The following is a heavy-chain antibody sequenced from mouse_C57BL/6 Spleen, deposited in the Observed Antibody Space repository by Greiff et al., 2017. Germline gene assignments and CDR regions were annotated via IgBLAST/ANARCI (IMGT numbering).Heavy chain of an antibody. CDR2: IDPSDSYT. D-gene: IGHD2-3*01. CDR1: GYTFTSYW. CDR3: ARGEDGYYFDY. Sequence: QVQLQQPGAELVKPGASVKLSCKASGYTFTSYWMQWVKQRPGQGLEWIGEIDPSDSYTNYSQKFKGKATLTVDTSSSTAYMQLSSLTSEDSAGYDGARGEDGYYFDYWGQGTTLTVSS. V-gene: IGHV1-50*01. J-gene: IGHJ2*01.